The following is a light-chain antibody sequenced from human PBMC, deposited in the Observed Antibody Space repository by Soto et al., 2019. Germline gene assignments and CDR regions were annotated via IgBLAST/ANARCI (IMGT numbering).Light chain of an antibody. V-gene: IGKV1-39*01. J-gene: IGKJ2*01. CDR3: QRSWT. CDR2: AAS. CDR1: QNISDS. Sequence: DIQMTQSPSSLSASVGDRVTITCRASQNISDSLNWYQHKPGKAPKLLIYAASSLQSGVPSRFSVSGSGTDFTLTISSLQPEDFGSYYCQRSWTFGQGTKLE.